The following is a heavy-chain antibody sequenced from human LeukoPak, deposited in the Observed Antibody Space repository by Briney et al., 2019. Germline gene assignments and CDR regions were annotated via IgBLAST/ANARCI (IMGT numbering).Heavy chain of an antibody. J-gene: IGHJ6*02. CDR2: ISAHNGNT. D-gene: IGHD3-22*01. CDR1: DYTFTSYG. V-gene: IGHV1-18*01. CDR3: ARAGYYYDSSGYYYYGMDV. Sequence: ASVKVSCKASDYTFTSYGISWVRQAPGQGLEWMGWISAHNGNTNYAQKFQGRVTMTTDTSTKTAYMELRSLRSDDTAVYYCARAGYYYDSSGYYYYGMDVWGQGTTVTVSS.